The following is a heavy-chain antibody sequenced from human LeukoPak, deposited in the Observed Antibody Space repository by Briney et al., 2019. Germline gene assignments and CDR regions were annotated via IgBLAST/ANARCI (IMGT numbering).Heavy chain of an antibody. J-gene: IGHJ4*02. CDR3: ARYANYFDP. CDR2: IKQDGTER. V-gene: IGHV3-7*01. D-gene: IGHD2-2*01. Sequence: GGSLRLSCAASGFTFSSYWMTWVRQAPGKGLEWVATIKQDGTERYNVDSVRGRFTISRDNAKNSLFLQVNSLRAEDTALYYCARYANYFDPWGQGTLITVSS. CDR1: GFTFSSYW.